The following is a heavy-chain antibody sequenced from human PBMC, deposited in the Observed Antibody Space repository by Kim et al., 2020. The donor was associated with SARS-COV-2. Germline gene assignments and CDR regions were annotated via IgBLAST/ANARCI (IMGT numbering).Heavy chain of an antibody. CDR3: AKGDSSGLDAFDI. CDR1: GGSISSGGYY. CDR2: IYYSGST. D-gene: IGHD3-22*01. Sequence: SETLSLTCTVSGGSISSGGYYWSWIRQHPGKGLEWIGYIYYSGSTYYNPSLKSRVTISVDTSKNQFSLKLSSVTAADTAVYYCAKGDSSGLDAFDIWGQGTMVTVSS. J-gene: IGHJ3*02. V-gene: IGHV4-31*03.